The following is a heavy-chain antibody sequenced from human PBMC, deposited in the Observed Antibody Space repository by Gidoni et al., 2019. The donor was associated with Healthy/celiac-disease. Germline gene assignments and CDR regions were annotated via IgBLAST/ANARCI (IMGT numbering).Heavy chain of an antibody. J-gene: IGHJ4*02. CDR2: ISSSSSYI. CDR3: ARDRVYSYGYEFDY. CDR1: GFTFRSYS. Sequence: EVQLVESGGGLVKPGGSLRLSCAASGFTFRSYSMNWVRQAPGKGLEWVSSISSSSSYIYYADSVKGRFTISRDNAKNSLYLQMNSLRAEDTAVYYCARDRVYSYGYEFDYWGQGTLVTVSS. V-gene: IGHV3-21*01. D-gene: IGHD5-18*01.